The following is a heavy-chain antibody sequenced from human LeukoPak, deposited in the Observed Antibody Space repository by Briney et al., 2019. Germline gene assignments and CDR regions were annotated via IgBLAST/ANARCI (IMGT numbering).Heavy chain of an antibody. CDR1: AFSLNTYN. Sequence: GGSLRLSCAASAFSLNTYNMNWVRRAAGKGLQFVSSISYTGTYIYYADSGKGRFTISRDNAQSSVYLQMNSLRADAPALYYCVRDRGPYRTIAYWGQGNLVTASS. J-gene: IGHJ4*02. CDR2: ISYTGTYI. CDR3: VRDRGPYRTIAY. V-gene: IGHV3-21*04. D-gene: IGHD1-1*01.